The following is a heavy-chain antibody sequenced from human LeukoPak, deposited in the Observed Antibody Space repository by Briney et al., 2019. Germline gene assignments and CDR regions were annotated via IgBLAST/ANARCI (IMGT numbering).Heavy chain of an antibody. V-gene: IGHV3-69-1*02. Sequence: PGGSLRLSCAASGFTFSSYWMHWVRQAPGKGLEWVSSISSGSYIYYADSVKGRFTISRDNAKNSLYLQMNSLRAEDTAVYYCASRNQYCGGDCFWAFDIWGRGTMVTVSS. CDR1: GFTFSSYW. D-gene: IGHD2-21*02. CDR2: ISSGSYI. CDR3: ASRNQYCGGDCFWAFDI. J-gene: IGHJ3*02.